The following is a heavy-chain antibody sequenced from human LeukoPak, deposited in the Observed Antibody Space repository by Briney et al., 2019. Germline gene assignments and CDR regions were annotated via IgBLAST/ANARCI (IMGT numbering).Heavy chain of an antibody. Sequence: GAPVKVSCKASGYTFTSYGISWVRQAPGQGLEWMGWISAYNGNTNYAQKLQGRVTMTTDTSTSTAYMELRSLRSDDTAVYYCAREGLLWFGELLSSYYFDYWGQGTLVTVSS. CDR3: AREGLLWFGELLSSYYFDY. D-gene: IGHD3-10*01. CDR1: GYTFTSYG. J-gene: IGHJ4*02. V-gene: IGHV1-18*01. CDR2: ISAYNGNT.